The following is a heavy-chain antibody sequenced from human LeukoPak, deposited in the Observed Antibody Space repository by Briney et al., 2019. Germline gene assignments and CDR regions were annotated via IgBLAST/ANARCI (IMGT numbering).Heavy chain of an antibody. CDR3: VSIGRHLDPFDY. CDR2: ISYDGSNK. D-gene: IGHD2-21*01. V-gene: IGHV3-30*03. J-gene: IGHJ4*02. CDR1: GFTFSSYG. Sequence: GRSLRLSCAASGFTFSSYGMHWVRQAPGKGLEWVAVISYDGSNKYYADSVKGRFTISRDNSKNTLYLQMNSLRSEDTAVYYCVSIGRHLDPFDYWGQGTLVTVSS.